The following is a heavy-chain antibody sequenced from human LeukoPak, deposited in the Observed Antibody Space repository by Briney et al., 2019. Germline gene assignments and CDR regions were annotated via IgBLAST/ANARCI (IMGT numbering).Heavy chain of an antibody. CDR2: INPNSGGT. CDR1: GYTFTGYY. V-gene: IGHV1-2*02. Sequence: GASVKVSCKASGYTFTGYYMHWVRQAPGQGLEWMGWINPNSGGTNYAQKFQGRVTMTRDTSISTAYMELSRLRSDDTAVYYCARADSTVWFGELSFDPWGHGTLVTVSS. D-gene: IGHD3-10*01. J-gene: IGHJ5*02. CDR3: ARADSTVWFGELSFDP.